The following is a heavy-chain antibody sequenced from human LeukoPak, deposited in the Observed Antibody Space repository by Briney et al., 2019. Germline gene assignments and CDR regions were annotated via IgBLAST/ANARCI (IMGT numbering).Heavy chain of an antibody. CDR1: GGSISSGGYY. CDR3: ARDSVNSYGIYYYYGMDV. V-gene: IGHV4-31*03. D-gene: IGHD5-18*01. J-gene: IGHJ6*02. Sequence: SETLSLTCTVSGGSISSGGYYWSWIRQHPGKGLEWIGYIYYSGSTYYNPSLKSRVTISVDTSKNQFSLKLSSVTAADTAVYYCARDSVNSYGIYYYYGMDVWGQGTTVTVSS. CDR2: IYYSGST.